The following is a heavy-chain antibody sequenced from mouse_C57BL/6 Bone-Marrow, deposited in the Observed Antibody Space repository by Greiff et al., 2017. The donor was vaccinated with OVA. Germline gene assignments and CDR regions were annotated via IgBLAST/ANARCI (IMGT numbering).Heavy chain of an antibody. Sequence: EVKVVESGGGLVKPGGSLKLSCAASGFTFSSYAMSWVRQTPEKRLEWVATISDGGSYTYYPDSVKGRFTISRDNAKNTLYLQMSSLKSEDTAMYYCARPYVTGTFAMDYWGQGTSVTVSS. J-gene: IGHJ4*01. CDR3: ARPYVTGTFAMDY. V-gene: IGHV5-6*03. CDR2: ISDGGSYT. CDR1: GFTFSSYA. D-gene: IGHD4-1*01.